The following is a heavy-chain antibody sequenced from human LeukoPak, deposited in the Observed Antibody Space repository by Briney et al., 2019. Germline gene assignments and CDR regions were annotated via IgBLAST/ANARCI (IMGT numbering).Heavy chain of an antibody. CDR2: IYYTGIT. D-gene: IGHD4/OR15-4a*01. V-gene: IGHV4-31*03. J-gene: IGHJ3*02. Sequence: SQTLSLTCTVSGGSISSGGDYWSLIRQHPGKGLEWIGYIYYTGITYYNPSLKSRITISVDTSKNQFSLNLSSMTAADTAVYYCARAAWRGSNSRDAFDIWGQGTVVTVSS. CDR3: ARAAWRGSNSRDAFDI. CDR1: GGSISSGGDY.